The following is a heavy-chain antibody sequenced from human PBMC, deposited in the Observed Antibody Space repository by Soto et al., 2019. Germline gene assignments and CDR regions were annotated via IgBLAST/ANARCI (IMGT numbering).Heavy chain of an antibody. CDR3: ARPLWRDDYNWGYFDL. D-gene: IGHD4-4*01. J-gene: IGHJ2*01. CDR1: GFTFSSYA. Sequence: QVQLVESGGGVVQPGRSLRLSCAASGFTFSSYAMHWVRQAPGKGLEWVAVISYDGSTKYYADSVKGRFTISRDNSKNTLDLQMNSLRTEDTAVYYCARPLWRDDYNWGYFDLWGRGTLVTVFS. CDR2: ISYDGSTK. V-gene: IGHV3-30-3*01.